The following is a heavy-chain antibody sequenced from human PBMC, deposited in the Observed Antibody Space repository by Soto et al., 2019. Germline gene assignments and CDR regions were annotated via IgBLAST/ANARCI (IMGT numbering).Heavy chain of an antibody. J-gene: IGHJ4*02. D-gene: IGHD2-15*01. Sequence: GGSLRLSCAASGFTFSSYAMSWVRQAPGKGLEWVSAISGSGGSTHYADSVKGRFTISRDNSKNTLYLQMNSLRAEDTAVYYCAKDSPYCSGGSCRYWGQGTLVTVSS. CDR2: ISGSGGST. CDR1: GFTFSSYA. CDR3: AKDSPYCSGGSCRY. V-gene: IGHV3-23*01.